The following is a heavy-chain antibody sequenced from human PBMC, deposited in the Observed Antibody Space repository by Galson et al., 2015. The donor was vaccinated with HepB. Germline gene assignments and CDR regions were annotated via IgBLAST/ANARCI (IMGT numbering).Heavy chain of an antibody. Sequence: SLRLSCAASGFTFSTYGMHWVRQAPGKGLEWVAVIWFDGSNKYYADSVKGRFTISRDNSKNTMYLQMNSLRAEDTAVYYCARIGDYNYWYFDLWGRGTLVTVSS. D-gene: IGHD4/OR15-4a*01. CDR3: ARIGDYNYWYFDL. CDR2: IWFDGSNK. CDR1: GFTFSTYG. V-gene: IGHV3-33*01. J-gene: IGHJ2*01.